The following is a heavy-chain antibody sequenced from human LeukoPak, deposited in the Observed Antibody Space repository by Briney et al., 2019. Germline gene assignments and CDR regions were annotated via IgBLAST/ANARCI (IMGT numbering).Heavy chain of an antibody. CDR2: IWYDGSNK. Sequence: GGSLRLSCAASGFTSSSYGMHWVRQAPGKGLEWVAVIWYDGSNKYYADSVKGRFTISRDNSKNTLYLQMSSLRAEDTAVYYCARPTIARGTYYYYGMDVWGQGTTVTVSS. CDR3: ARPTIARGTYYYYGMDV. CDR1: GFTSSSYG. V-gene: IGHV3-33*01. D-gene: IGHD6-6*01. J-gene: IGHJ6*02.